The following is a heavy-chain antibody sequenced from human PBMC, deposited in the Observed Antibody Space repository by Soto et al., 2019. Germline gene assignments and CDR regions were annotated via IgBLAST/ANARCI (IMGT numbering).Heavy chain of an antibody. CDR2: ISYDGSNK. V-gene: IGHV3-30*18. CDR3: AKASLECLMTGPWYFDL. CDR1: GFTFSSYG. J-gene: IGHJ2*01. Sequence: QVQLVESGGGVVQPGRSLRLSCAASGFTFSSYGMHWVRQAPGKGLEWVAVISYDGSNKYYADSVKGRFTISRDNSKNALYLQMNGLRAEDTAVYYCAKASLECLMTGPWYFDLWGRGTLVTVSS. D-gene: IGHD3-3*01.